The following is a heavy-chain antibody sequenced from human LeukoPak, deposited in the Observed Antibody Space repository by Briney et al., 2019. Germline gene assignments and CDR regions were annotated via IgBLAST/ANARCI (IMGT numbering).Heavy chain of an antibody. J-gene: IGHJ4*02. CDR2: ISGSGGST. CDR3: AKHHYSSSRDYFDY. D-gene: IGHD6-13*01. V-gene: IGHV3-23*01. Sequence: GGSLRLSCAASGFTFNNYVMSWVRQAPGKGLEWVSVISGSGGSTNYADSVKGRFIISRDNSRNTLFLQMNSLRAEDTAVYYCAKHHYSSSRDYFDYWGQGTLVTVSS. CDR1: GFTFNNYV.